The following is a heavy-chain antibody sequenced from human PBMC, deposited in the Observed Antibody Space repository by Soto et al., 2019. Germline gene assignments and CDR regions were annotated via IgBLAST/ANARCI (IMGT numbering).Heavy chain of an antibody. Sequence: QVQLVQSGAEVKNPGASVKVSCKASGYRFTSYGIGWVRQAPGQVLEWMGWINAYTGNTNYAQNLQGRVTLTTDTSTSTAYMELGILRSNDTAVYYCAMVDVYVTPSPQDVWGQGTTVTVSS. J-gene: IGHJ6*02. V-gene: IGHV1-18*01. CDR2: INAYTGNT. D-gene: IGHD3-16*01. CDR3: AMVDVYVTPSPQDV. CDR1: GYRFTSYG.